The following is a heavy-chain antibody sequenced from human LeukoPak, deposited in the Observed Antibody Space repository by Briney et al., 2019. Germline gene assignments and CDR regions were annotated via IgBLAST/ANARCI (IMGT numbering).Heavy chain of an antibody. V-gene: IGHV4-31*03. Sequence: SSETLSLTCTVSGDSTSSGGYYWSWIRQHPGKGLEWIGYIYYSGSTYYNPSLKSRVSIPVDTSKNQFSLKLTSVTAADTAVYYCARARGSSSWGEIDYWGQGTLVTVSS. CDR1: GDSTSSGGYY. CDR3: ARARGSSSWGEIDY. D-gene: IGHD6-13*01. CDR2: IYYSGST. J-gene: IGHJ4*02.